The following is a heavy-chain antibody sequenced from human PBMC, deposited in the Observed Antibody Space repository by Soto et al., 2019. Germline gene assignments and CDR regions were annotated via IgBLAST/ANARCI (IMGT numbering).Heavy chain of an antibody. CDR3: AKRWDFDFWSASGRLFDY. Sequence: EVQLLESGGGLVQPGGSLRLSCAASGFTFSSYAMNWVRQAPGKGLEWVSAISGGDGNTYYADSVKGRFTISRDNSKNTLYLQMNNLGAEDTAVYYCAKRWDFDFWSASGRLFDYWGQGTLVTVSS. CDR1: GFTFSSYA. V-gene: IGHV3-23*01. CDR2: ISGGDGNT. J-gene: IGHJ4*02. D-gene: IGHD3-3*01.